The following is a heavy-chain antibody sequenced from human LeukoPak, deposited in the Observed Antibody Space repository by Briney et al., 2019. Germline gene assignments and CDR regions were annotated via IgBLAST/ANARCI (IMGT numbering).Heavy chain of an antibody. CDR1: GYTLTELS. Sequence: ASVKVSCKVSGYTLTELSMHWVRQAPGKGPEWMGGFDPEDGETIYAQKFQGRVTMTEDTSTDTAYMELSSLRSEDTAVYYCATDPRGYGIFDYWGQGTLVTVSP. J-gene: IGHJ4*02. V-gene: IGHV1-24*01. CDR3: ATDPRGYGIFDY. D-gene: IGHD5-12*01. CDR2: FDPEDGET.